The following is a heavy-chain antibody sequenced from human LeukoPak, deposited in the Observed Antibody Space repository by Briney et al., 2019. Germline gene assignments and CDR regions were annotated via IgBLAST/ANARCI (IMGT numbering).Heavy chain of an antibody. CDR1: GFTFSSYA. J-gene: IGHJ3*02. CDR2: ISYDGSNK. CDR3: CRSYKRAFDI. Sequence: GRSLRLSCAASGFTFSSYAMHWVRQAPGKGLEWVAVISYDGSNKYYADSVKGRFTISRDNSKNTLYLQMNSLRAEDTAVYYCCRSYKRAFDIWGQGTMVTVSS. D-gene: IGHD3-10*01. V-gene: IGHV3-30-3*01.